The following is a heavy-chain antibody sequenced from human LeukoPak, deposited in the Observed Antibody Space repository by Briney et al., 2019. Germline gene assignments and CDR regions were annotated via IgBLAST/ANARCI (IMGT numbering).Heavy chain of an antibody. CDR3: ARGTGGAAAADFDP. J-gene: IGHJ5*02. CDR1: GGSISSSSHY. CDR2: IYYTGST. Sequence: SETLSLTCTVSGGSISSSSHYWGWIRQPPGKGLEWIGAIYYTGSTYYNPSLKSRATISVDTSKNHFSLKLTSVTAADTAVYYCARGTGGAAAADFDPWGQGTLVTVSS. V-gene: IGHV4-39*07. D-gene: IGHD6-13*01.